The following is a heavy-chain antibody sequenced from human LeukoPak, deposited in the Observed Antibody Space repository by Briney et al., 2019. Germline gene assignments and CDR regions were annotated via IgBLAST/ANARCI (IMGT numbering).Heavy chain of an antibody. CDR3: ARQSRDGSKTRGYYFDY. CDR1: GYSFTSYW. V-gene: IGHV5-51*01. CDR2: IYPGDSDT. D-gene: IGHD3-10*01. Sequence: GESLKISCEGSGYSFTSYWIGWVRQMPGKGLDWMGIIYPGDSDTRYSPSFQGQVTISADKSIDTVYLQWSSLKASDTAMYYCARQSRDGSKTRGYYFDYWGQGTLVTVSS. J-gene: IGHJ4*02.